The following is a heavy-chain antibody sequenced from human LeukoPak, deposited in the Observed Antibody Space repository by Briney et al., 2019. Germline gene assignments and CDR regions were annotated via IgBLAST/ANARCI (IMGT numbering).Heavy chain of an antibody. CDR2: ISGSNSYI. CDR3: ARADSSGWFDY. Sequence: GGSLRLSCVASGFTFSNYSMNWVRQAPGKGLEWVSSISGSNSYIYYADSVRGRFTISRDNAKNSLYLQMSGLRAEDTAVYYCARADSSGWFDYWGQGTLVTVSS. D-gene: IGHD6-19*01. CDR1: GFTFSNYS. J-gene: IGHJ4*02. V-gene: IGHV3-21*01.